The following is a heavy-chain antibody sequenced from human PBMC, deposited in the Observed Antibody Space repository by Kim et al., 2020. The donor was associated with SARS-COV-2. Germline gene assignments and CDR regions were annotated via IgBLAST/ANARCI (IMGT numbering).Heavy chain of an antibody. J-gene: IGHJ3*02. CDR2: IYYSGST. CDR1: GGSISSGGYY. V-gene: IGHV4-31*03. CDR3: ARAHRYCSGGSCYLDAFDI. Sequence: SETLSLTCTVSGGSISSGGYYWSWIRQHPGKGLEWIGYIYYSGSTYYNPSLKSRVTISVDTSKNQFSLKLSSVTAADTAVYYCARAHRYCSGGSCYLDAFDIWGQGTMVTVSS. D-gene: IGHD2-15*01.